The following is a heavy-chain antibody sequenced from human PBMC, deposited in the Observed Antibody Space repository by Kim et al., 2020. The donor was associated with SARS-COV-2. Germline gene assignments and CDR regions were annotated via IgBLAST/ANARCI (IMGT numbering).Heavy chain of an antibody. CDR1: GFIFNNYA. Sequence: GGSLRLSCAASGFIFNNYAMNWVRQVPGKGLEWIALIRGDGSRTDYAGSVRGRFTISRDNRKNSLYLYMSSLTPEDTALYYCAKADCGLDCYIIDFWGQG. V-gene: IGHV3-43*02. D-gene: IGHD2-21*02. CDR2: IRGDGSRT. J-gene: IGHJ4*02. CDR3: AKADCGLDCYIIDF.